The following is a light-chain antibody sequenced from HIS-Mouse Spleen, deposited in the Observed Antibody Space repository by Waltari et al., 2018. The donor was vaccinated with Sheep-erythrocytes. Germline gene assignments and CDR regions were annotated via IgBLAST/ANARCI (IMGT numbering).Light chain of an antibody. V-gene: IGLV3-27*01. CDR2: NDS. CDR3: YSAADNNLV. Sequence: SYELTQPSSVSVSPGQTARSPCSGDVLKKKYARWFQQKPGQAPVLVIYNDSERPSGIPERFSGSSSGTTVTLTISGAQVEDEADYYCYSAADNNLVFGGGTKLTVL. CDR1: VLKKKY. J-gene: IGLJ3*02.